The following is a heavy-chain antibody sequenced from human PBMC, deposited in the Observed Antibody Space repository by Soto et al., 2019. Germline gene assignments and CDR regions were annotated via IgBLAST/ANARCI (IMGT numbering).Heavy chain of an antibody. J-gene: IGHJ6*02. V-gene: IGHV5-51*01. Sequence: GESLKISCKGSGYSFASYWIAWVREMPGKGLEWMGIIYPGDSDSRYRPSFQGQVTISADKSISTAYLQWNSLKASDTAIYYCARPRSGSYRLYCYGMDVWGQVTTVTVSS. D-gene: IGHD3-10*01. CDR3: ARPRSGSYRLYCYGMDV. CDR2: IYPGDSDS. CDR1: GYSFASYW.